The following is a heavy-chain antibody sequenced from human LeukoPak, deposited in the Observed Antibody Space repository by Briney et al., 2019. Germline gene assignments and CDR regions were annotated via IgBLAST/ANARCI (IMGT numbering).Heavy chain of an antibody. CDR2: INSDGSST. D-gene: IGHD3-16*01. V-gene: IGHV3-74*01. CDR3: ARGVLNYDYVWGSYYYYYYGMDV. CDR1: GFTFSSYW. J-gene: IGHJ6*02. Sequence: GGSLRLSCAASGFTFSSYWMHWVRQAPGKGLVWVSRINSDGSSTSYADSVKGRFTISRDNAKNTLYLQMNSLRAEDTAVYYCARGVLNYDYVWGSYYYYYYGMDVWGHGTTASLSS.